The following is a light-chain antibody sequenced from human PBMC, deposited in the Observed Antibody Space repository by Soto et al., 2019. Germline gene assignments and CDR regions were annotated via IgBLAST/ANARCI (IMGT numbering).Light chain of an antibody. CDR1: QSVSSTY. CDR2: GAS. CDR3: QQYNDWPRT. Sequence: EIVLTQSPATLSLSPGERATLSCRASQSVSSTYLGWYQQQPGQAPRLLIYGASTRATGVPPRFSGSASGTEFTLTISSLQSEDFGVYYCQQYNDWPRTFGQGTRLEI. V-gene: IGKV3-15*01. J-gene: IGKJ5*01.